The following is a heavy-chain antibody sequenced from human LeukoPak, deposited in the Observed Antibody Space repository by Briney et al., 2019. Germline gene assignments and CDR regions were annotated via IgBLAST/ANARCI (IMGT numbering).Heavy chain of an antibody. CDR1: GGSISSYY. V-gene: IGHV4-4*07. J-gene: IGHJ4*02. CDR2: IYTIGST. CDR3: ARHSSSGWEHPLDY. Sequence: SETLSLTCTVSGGSISSYYWSSIRQPAGKGLECIGRIYTIGSTNYNPSLKSRVTMSVDTSKNQSSLKLSSVPAADTAVYYCARHSSSGWEHPLDYWGQGTLVTVSS. D-gene: IGHD6-19*01.